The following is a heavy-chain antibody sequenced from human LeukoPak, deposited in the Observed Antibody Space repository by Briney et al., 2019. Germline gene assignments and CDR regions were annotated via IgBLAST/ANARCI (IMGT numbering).Heavy chain of an antibody. J-gene: IGHJ6*04. Sequence: SETLSLTCTASGGSISYYYSWIRQPPGKGLEWIGYVYYTGSTNYNPSLRSRVTISLDTSRNQFSLNLSSVTAADTAVYYCARDPGTPYYFYGLDVWGKGTTVAVSS. CDR3: ARDPGTPYYFYGLDV. V-gene: IGHV4-59*01. CDR2: VYYTGST. D-gene: IGHD3-10*01. CDR1: GGSISYY.